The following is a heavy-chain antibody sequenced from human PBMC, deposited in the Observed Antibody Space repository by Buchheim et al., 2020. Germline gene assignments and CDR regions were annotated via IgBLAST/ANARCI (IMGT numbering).Heavy chain of an antibody. CDR2: ISYDGSNK. CDR1: GFTFSSYG. V-gene: IGHV3-30*18. Sequence: QVQLVESGGGVVQPGRSLRLSCAASGFTFSSYGMHWVRQAPGKGLEWVAVISYDGSNKYYADSVKGRFTISRDNSKNTLYLQMNSLRAEDTAVYYCAKDLYYYDSSGYFDYWGQETL. D-gene: IGHD3-22*01. J-gene: IGHJ4*02. CDR3: AKDLYYYDSSGYFDY.